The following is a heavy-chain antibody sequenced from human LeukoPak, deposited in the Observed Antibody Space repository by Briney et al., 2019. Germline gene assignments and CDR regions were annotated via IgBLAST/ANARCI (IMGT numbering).Heavy chain of an antibody. V-gene: IGHV4-61*01. J-gene: IGHJ4*02. D-gene: IGHD5-12*01. CDR1: GGSVSSGSYY. CDR3: ASSGYDLSGFDY. Sequence: SETLSVTCTVSGGSVSSGSYYWSWIRQPPGKGLEWIGYIYYSGSTNYNPSLKSRVTISVDTSKNQFSLKLSSVTAADTAVYYCASSGYDLSGFDYWGQGTLVTVSS. CDR2: IYYSGST.